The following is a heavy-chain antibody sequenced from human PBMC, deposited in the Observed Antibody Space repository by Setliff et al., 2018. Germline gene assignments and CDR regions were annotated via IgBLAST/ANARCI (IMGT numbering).Heavy chain of an antibody. Sequence: PSETLSLTCAVSGYSISSGYYWGWIRQPPGKGLEWIGSIYHSGSTYYNPSLKSRVTISMDTSTNQFSLKLSSVTAADTAVYYCARLKTAMVDFWGQGTLVTVSS. J-gene: IGHJ4*02. CDR1: GYSISSGYY. V-gene: IGHV4-38-2*01. D-gene: IGHD5-18*01. CDR2: IYHSGST. CDR3: ARLKTAMVDF.